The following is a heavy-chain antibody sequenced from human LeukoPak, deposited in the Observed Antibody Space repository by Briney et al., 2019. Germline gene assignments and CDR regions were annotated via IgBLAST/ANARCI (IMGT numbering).Heavy chain of an antibody. J-gene: IGHJ3*01. Sequence: ASVKVSCKASGYIFTGYYIHWVRQAPGQGLEWMGWINPNSGGTNYAQKFQGRVTMTRDTSISTAYMELSRLRSDDTAVYYCARDIVVVVAATYDAFDVWGQGTMVTVSS. CDR3: ARDIVVVVAATYDAFDV. CDR2: INPNSGGT. V-gene: IGHV1-2*02. D-gene: IGHD2-15*01. CDR1: GYIFTGYY.